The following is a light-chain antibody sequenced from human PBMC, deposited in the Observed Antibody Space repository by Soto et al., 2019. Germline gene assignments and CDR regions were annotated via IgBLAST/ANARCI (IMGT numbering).Light chain of an antibody. CDR1: QSISSY. CDR2: AAS. J-gene: IGKJ5*01. Sequence: DIQMTHSPSSLSASVLDRVTIXCPTSQSISSYLNWYQQKPGKAPKLLIYAASSLQSGVPSRFSGSGSGTEFTLTISSLQPDDFATYYCQQYNSYPITFGQGTDWRI. CDR3: QQYNSYPIT. V-gene: IGKV1-39*01.